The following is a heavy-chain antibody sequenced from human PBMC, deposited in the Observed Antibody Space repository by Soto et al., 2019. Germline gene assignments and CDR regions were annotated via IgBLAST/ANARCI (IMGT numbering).Heavy chain of an antibody. CDR1: GGSFSGYY. D-gene: IGHD5-18*01. J-gene: IGHJ6*02. CDR3: VRDPGYSYGYEGYYYYYGMDV. V-gene: IGHV4-34*01. CDR2: INHSGST. Sequence: PSETLSLTCAVYGGSFSGYYWSWIRQPPGKGLEWIGEINHSGSTNYNPSLKSRVTISVDTSKNQFSLKLSSVTAADTAVYYCVRDPGYSYGYEGYYYYYGMDVWGQGTTVTVSS.